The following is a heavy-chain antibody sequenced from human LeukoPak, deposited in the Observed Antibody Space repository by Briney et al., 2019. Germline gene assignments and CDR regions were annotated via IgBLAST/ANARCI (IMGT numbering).Heavy chain of an antibody. CDR3: TRSDWFDP. V-gene: IGHV3-74*01. J-gene: IGHJ5*02. CDR2: IKSDGSST. CDR1: GFSFSSYW. Sequence: GGSLRLSCAASGFSFSSYWMHWVRHAPGKGLVWVSRIKSDGSSTSYADSVKGRFTSSRDNAKNTLYLQMNSLRAEDTAVYYCTRSDWFDPWGQGTLVTVSS.